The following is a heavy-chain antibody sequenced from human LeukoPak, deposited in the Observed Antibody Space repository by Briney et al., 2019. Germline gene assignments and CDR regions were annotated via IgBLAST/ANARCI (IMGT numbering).Heavy chain of an antibody. Sequence: GASVKVSCKASGYTFTGYYMHWVRQAPGQGLEWMGWINPNSGGTNYAQKFQGRVTMTRDTSITTVYMELTRLRSDDTALYYCARDAGRGYSGYDYDYWGQGTLVTVSS. V-gene: IGHV1-2*02. CDR2: INPNSGGT. CDR3: ARDAGRGYSGYDYDY. CDR1: GYTFTGYY. D-gene: IGHD5-12*01. J-gene: IGHJ4*02.